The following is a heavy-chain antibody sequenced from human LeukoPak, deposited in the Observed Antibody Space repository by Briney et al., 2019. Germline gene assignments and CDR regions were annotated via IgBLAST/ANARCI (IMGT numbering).Heavy chain of an antibody. Sequence: PGGSLRLSCAASGFTFSDYYMSWIRQAPGKGLEWVSYISSSGSTIYYADSVKGRFTISRDNSKNTLYLQMNSLRVEDTAVYYCAKPAYAGYYYYMDVWGKGTTVTVSS. CDR1: GFTFSDYY. CDR3: AKPAYAGYYYYMDV. D-gene: IGHD3-16*01. V-gene: IGHV3-11*04. J-gene: IGHJ6*03. CDR2: ISSSGSTI.